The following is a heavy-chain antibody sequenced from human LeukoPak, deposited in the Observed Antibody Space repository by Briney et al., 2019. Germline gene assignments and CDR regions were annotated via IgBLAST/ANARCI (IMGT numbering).Heavy chain of an antibody. CDR2: INNDGSST. D-gene: IGHD6-25*01. CDR1: GFTFSTYW. Sequence: QPGGSLRLSCAASGFTFSTYWMHWVRQAPGKGLVSVSRINNDGSSTNYADSVKGRFTISRDNAKNTLYLQMNSLRAEDTAVYYCARESGRYGFDIWGQGTMVTVSS. CDR3: ARESGRYGFDI. J-gene: IGHJ3*02. V-gene: IGHV3-74*01.